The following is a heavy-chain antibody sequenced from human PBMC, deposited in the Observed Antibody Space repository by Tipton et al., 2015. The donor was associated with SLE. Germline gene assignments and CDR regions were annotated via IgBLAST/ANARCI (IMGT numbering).Heavy chain of an antibody. CDR2: IHQSGGT. J-gene: IGHJ4*02. V-gene: IGHV4-38-2*01. Sequence: GLVKPSETLSLSCDVSGYSISSGYYWGWIRQPPGKGLEWIGSIHQSGGTLYNPSLMSRVTMSLATSKNQFSPKLSSVTAADTAVYYCARGLAMVRGDSMDYCGQGALVTVSS. CDR1: GYSISSGYY. CDR3: ARGLAMVRGDSMDY. D-gene: IGHD3-10*01.